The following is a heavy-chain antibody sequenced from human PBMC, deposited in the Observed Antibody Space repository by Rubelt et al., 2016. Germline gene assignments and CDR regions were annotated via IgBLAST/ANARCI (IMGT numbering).Heavy chain of an antibody. CDR3: ARVGLRLRPIDY. Sequence: QLQLQESGPGLVKPSETLSLTCAVYGGSFSGYYWSWIRQPPGKGLEWIGEINHSGSTNYNPYLKSRVTISVDTSKNQFSLELSSGAAADTAVYYCARVGLRLRPIDYWGQGTLVTVSS. CDR1: GGSFSGYY. J-gene: IGHJ4*02. CDR2: INHSGST. V-gene: IGHV4-34*01. D-gene: IGHD5-12*01.